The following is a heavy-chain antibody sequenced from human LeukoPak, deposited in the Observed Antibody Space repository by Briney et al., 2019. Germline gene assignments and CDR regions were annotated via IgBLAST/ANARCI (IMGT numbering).Heavy chain of an antibody. V-gene: IGHV3-66*01. CDR3: AKNIRQLGNYYYYMDV. J-gene: IGHJ6*03. CDR1: GFTVSSNY. Sequence: GGSLRLSCAVSGFTVSSNYMSWVRQAPGKGLEWVSIIYSGGSTYHADSVKGRFTISRDNSKNTLFLQMNSLRAEDTAVYYCAKNIRQLGNYYYYMDVWGKGTTVTVSS. D-gene: IGHD7-27*01. CDR2: IYSGGST.